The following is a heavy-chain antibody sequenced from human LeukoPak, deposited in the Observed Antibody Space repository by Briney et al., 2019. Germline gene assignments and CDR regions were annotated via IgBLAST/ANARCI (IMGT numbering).Heavy chain of an antibody. CDR2: IYYSGST. V-gene: IGHV4-59*12. CDR1: GGSISSYY. Sequence: SQTLSLTCAVSGGSISSYYWSWIWQPPGKGLEWIGYIYYSGSTNYNPSLKSRVTISVDTSKNQFSLKLSSVTAADTAVYYCARELGTMGAFDIWGQGTMVTVSS. J-gene: IGHJ3*02. CDR3: ARELGTMGAFDI. D-gene: IGHD1-14*01.